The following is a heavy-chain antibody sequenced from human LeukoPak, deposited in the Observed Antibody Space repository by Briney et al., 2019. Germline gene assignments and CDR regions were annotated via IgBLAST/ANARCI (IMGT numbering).Heavy chain of an antibody. CDR2: TYGSA. V-gene: IGHV4-31*11. CDR1: GGSISSGHY. CDR3: ARERGRLVDY. D-gene: IGHD3-9*01. Sequence: SQTRSLTCAVSGGSISSGHYWAWIRLLPGKGLEWIGYTYGSANYNPSLKNRVSISVDTSKNQFSLRLTSVTAADTAVYYCARERGRLVDYWGQGTLATVSS. J-gene: IGHJ4*02.